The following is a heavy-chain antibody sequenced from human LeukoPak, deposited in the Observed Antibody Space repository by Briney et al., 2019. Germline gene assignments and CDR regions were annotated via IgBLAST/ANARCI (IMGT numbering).Heavy chain of an antibody. CDR2: IYYSGST. CDR1: GGSISSYY. D-gene: IGHD6-6*01. Sequence: SETLSLTCTVSGGSISSYYWSWIRQPPGKGLEWIGYIYYSGSTNYNPSLKSRVTISVDTSKNQFSLKLNSVTAADTAVYYCARDRRSFSGTFDYWGQGTLVTVSS. J-gene: IGHJ4*02. CDR3: ARDRRSFSGTFDY. V-gene: IGHV4-59*12.